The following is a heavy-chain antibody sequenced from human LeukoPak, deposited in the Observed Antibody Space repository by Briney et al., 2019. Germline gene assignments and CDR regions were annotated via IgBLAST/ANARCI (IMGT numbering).Heavy chain of an antibody. CDR3: AKDLNYDILTGYHGYMDV. CDR1: RFTFNTYA. Sequence: GGSLRLSCAASRFTFNTYAMSWIRQAPGKGLEWVSTIGVSDGNTYYADSVKGRLTISRDNSKNTLYLQMNSLRAEDTAVYYCAKDLNYDILTGYHGYMDVWGKGTTVTVSS. CDR2: IGVSDGNT. D-gene: IGHD3-9*01. J-gene: IGHJ6*03. V-gene: IGHV3-23*01.